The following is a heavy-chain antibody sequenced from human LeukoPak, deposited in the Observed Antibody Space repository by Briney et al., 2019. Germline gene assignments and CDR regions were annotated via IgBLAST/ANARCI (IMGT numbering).Heavy chain of an antibody. CDR2: IYYSGST. J-gene: IGHJ5*02. V-gene: IGHV4-59*01. CDR1: GGSIRNYF. Sequence: SETLSLTCTVSGGSIRNYFWSWIRQPPGKGLEWIGDIYYSGSTNYDPSLKSRVTTSVDTSKNQFSLKLSSATAADTAVYYCARGSGSGDSWFDPWGQGTLVTVSS. D-gene: IGHD6-19*01. CDR3: ARGSGSGDSWFDP.